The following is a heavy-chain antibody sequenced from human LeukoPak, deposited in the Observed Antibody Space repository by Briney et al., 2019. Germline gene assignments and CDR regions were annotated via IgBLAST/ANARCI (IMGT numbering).Heavy chain of an antibody. D-gene: IGHD5-24*01. J-gene: IGHJ4*02. V-gene: IGHV1-2*02. Sequence: ASVKVSCKSSGYSFTGHHIHWVRQAPGQGLEWMGWINPNSGGTNYAQKFQGRVTMTRDTSISTAYMELSRLTSDDTALYYCAKTRRDGYNCDLDFWGQGTLVTVSP. CDR2: INPNSGGT. CDR3: AKTRRDGYNCDLDF. CDR1: GYSFTGHH.